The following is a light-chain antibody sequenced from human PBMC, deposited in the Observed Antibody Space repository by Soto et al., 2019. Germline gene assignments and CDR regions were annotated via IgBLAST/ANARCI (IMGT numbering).Light chain of an antibody. V-gene: IGKV1-5*03. CDR3: QQYNSYPWT. Sequence: DIQMTQSPSTLSASVGDRVTITCRASQSISSWLAWYQQKTGKAPKLLIYKASSLESVVPSRFSGSGSGTEFTLTISSLQPDDFATYYCQQYNSYPWTFGQGTKVEIK. CDR1: QSISSW. CDR2: KAS. J-gene: IGKJ1*01.